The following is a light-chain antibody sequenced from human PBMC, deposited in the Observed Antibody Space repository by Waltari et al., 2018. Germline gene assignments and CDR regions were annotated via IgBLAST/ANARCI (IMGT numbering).Light chain of an antibody. Sequence: EIVMTQSPATLSVSPGESATLSCRASQSVSRNLAWYQQKHGQAPRLLIYGASTRATGIPARFSGSGSGTEFTLTISSLQSEDFAVYYCQQYNNWPPKTFGQGTKVEIK. V-gene: IGKV3-15*01. CDR1: QSVSRN. CDR2: GAS. CDR3: QQYNNWPPKT. J-gene: IGKJ1*01.